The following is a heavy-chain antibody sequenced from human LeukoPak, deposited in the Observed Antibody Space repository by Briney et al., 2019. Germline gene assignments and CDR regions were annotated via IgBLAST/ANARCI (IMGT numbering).Heavy chain of an antibody. CDR1: GGSISSGSHY. V-gene: IGHV4-61*02. J-gene: IGHJ6*02. D-gene: IGHD2-15*01. CDR3: ARGLGFCSGGNCYPSNGVDV. Sequence: PSETLSLTCTVSGGSISSGSHYWSWIRQPAGKGLEWIGRIYPTGSTHYNPSLKNRATILIDTSKKQISLDLYSVTAADTAVYYCARGLGFCSGGNCYPSNGVDVWGQGTTVSVSS. CDR2: IYPTGST.